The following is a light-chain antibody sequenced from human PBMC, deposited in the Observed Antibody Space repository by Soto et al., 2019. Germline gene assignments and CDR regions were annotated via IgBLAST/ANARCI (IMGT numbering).Light chain of an antibody. J-gene: IGKJ1*01. CDR1: QSISSX. CDR3: QQYNSYSAT. CDR2: DAS. V-gene: IGKV1-5*01. Sequence: DIQMTQSPSTLSASVGDRVTITCRASQSISSXXXWYQQKPGKAPKLLIYDASSLESGVPSRFSGSGSGTEFTLTISSLQPDDFATYYCQQYNSYSATFGQGTKVEIK.